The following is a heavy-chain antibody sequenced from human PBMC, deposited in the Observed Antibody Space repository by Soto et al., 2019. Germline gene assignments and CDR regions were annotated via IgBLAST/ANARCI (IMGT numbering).Heavy chain of an antibody. Sequence: SETLSLTCAVCGGSFSGYYWSWIRQPPGKGLEWIGEINHSGSTNYNPSLKSRVTISVDRSKNQFSLNLSSVTAADTALYYCARALGYTYGHLPIASWRQGMLVT. CDR2: INHSGST. CDR1: GGSFSGYY. D-gene: IGHD5-18*01. V-gene: IGHV4-34*01. CDR3: ARALGYTYGHLPIAS. J-gene: IGHJ1*01.